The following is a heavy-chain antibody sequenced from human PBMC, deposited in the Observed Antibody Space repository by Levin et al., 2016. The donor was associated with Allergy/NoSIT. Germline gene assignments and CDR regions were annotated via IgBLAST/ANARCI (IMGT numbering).Heavy chain of an antibody. CDR3: ASSFRYCSSTSCYTIWYWFRP. V-gene: IGHV4-59*01. Sequence: WIRHAPREGLEWIGYIYYSGSTNYNPSLKSRVTISVDTSKNQFSLKLSSVTAADTAVYYCASSFRYCSSTSCYTIWYWFRPWGQGTLVTVSS. D-gene: IGHD2-2*02. CDR2: IYYSGST. J-gene: IGHJ5*02.